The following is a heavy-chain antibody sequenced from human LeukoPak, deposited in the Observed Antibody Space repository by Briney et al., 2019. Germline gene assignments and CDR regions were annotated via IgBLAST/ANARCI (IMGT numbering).Heavy chain of an antibody. D-gene: IGHD6-19*01. J-gene: IGHJ5*02. CDR2: ITSSSSYI. CDR1: GFTVSSNY. V-gene: IGHV3-21*01. CDR3: AREMLAAVAAQS. Sequence: GGSLRLSCAASGFTVSSNYMSWVRQAPGKGLEWVSSITSSSSYIYYADSVKGRFTISRDNAKNSLYLQMNSLRAEDTAVYYCAREMLAAVAAQSWGQGTLVTVSS.